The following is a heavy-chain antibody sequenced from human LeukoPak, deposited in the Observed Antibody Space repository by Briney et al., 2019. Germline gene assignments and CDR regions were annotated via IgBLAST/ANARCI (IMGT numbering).Heavy chain of an antibody. V-gene: IGHV3-74*01. J-gene: IGHJ5*01. CDR1: GFTFDDYG. Sequence: GGSLRLSCAASGFTFDDYGMSWVRQAPGKGLVWVSRVNSDGSSTGYADSVKGRFTISRDNTKNTLYLQMNSLRAEDTAVYYCARDYGTVTTAYNWFDSWGQGTLVTVSS. CDR2: VNSDGSST. CDR3: ARDYGTVTTAYNWFDS. D-gene: IGHD4-17*01.